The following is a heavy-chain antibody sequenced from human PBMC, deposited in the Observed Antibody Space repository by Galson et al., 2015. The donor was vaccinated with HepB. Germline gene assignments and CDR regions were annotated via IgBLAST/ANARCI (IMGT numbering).Heavy chain of an antibody. D-gene: IGHD6-13*01. Sequence: SLRLSCAASGFTFSSYSMNWVRQAPGKGLEWVSYISSSSTTKYYADSVKGRFTITRDNAKNSLYLQMSSLRAEDTGVYYCARGGRYSTTDYWGQGTLVTVSS. J-gene: IGHJ4*02. CDR3: ARGGRYSTTDY. V-gene: IGHV3-48*01. CDR1: GFTFSSYS. CDR2: ISSSSTTK.